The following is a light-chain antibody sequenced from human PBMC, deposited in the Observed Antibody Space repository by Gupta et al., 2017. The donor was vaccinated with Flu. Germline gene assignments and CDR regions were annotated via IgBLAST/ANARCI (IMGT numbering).Light chain of an antibody. CDR1: NIGIKS. Sequence: SSVLTQPPSVSVAPGQTARITCGGDNIGIKSVHWYQQMPGQAPVVVVYDDSDRPSAIPERFSGSNSGNTATLTISRVEAGDEADYYCQLWDSLSDQRVFGGGTKLTVL. V-gene: IGLV3-21*02. J-gene: IGLJ3*02. CDR2: DDS. CDR3: QLWDSLSDQRV.